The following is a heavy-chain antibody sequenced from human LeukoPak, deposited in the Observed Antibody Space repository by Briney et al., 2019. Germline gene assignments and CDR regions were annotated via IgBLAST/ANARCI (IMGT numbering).Heavy chain of an antibody. D-gene: IGHD3-22*01. Sequence: SVKVSCKASGYTFTSYGISWVRQAPGQGLEWMGWIIPILGIANYAQKFQGRVTITADKSTSTAYMELSSLRSEDTAVYYCATGGTYYYDSSGYYYWGQGTLVTVSS. CDR3: ATGGTYYYDSSGYYY. J-gene: IGHJ4*02. V-gene: IGHV1-69*10. CDR2: IIPILGIA. CDR1: GYTFTSYG.